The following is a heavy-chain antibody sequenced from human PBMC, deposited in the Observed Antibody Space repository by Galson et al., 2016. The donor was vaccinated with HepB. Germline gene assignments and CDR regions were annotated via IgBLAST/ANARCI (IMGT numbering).Heavy chain of an antibody. CDR2: IGSSGPV. CDR1: GFTFSSYS. J-gene: IGHJ4*02. Sequence: SLRLSCAASGFTFSSYSLIWVRQTPGKGLEWVSYIGSSGPVYYADSLQGRFTISRDNAKKLLYLQMNSLRDEDMAVYYCARDFDGSFPNLDFRGQGTLVTVSS. CDR3: ARDFDGSFPNLDF. D-gene: IGHD5-24*01. V-gene: IGHV3-48*02.